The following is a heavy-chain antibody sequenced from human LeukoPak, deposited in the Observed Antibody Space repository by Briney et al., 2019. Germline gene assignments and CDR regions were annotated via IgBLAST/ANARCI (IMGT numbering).Heavy chain of an antibody. D-gene: IGHD3-22*01. J-gene: IGHJ4*02. Sequence: GGSLRLSCAASGFIFSNHEMNWVRQAPGKGLEWVSYTSSSGSAKYYADSVKGRFTISRDNAQNSLDLQMNSLRAEDTAVYYCARAAFYDDSGYYRPDFWGQGTLVTVSS. V-gene: IGHV3-48*03. CDR1: GFIFSNHE. CDR3: ARAAFYDDSGYYRPDF. CDR2: TSSSGSAK.